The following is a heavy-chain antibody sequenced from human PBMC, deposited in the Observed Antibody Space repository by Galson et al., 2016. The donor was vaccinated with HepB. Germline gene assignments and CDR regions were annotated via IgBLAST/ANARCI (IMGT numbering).Heavy chain of an antibody. J-gene: IGHJ3*02. CDR1: GFTFSSYS. D-gene: IGHD3-3*01. CDR3: ARDVRSLWSAYSAQDAFDI. V-gene: IGHV3-21*01. CDR2: ISGSRTYI. Sequence: SLRLSCAASGFTFSSYSINWVRQAPGKGLEWVSSISGSRTYIYYADSVKGRFIISRDNAENSLYLHMNSLRAEDTAVYYCARDVRSLWSAYSAQDAFDIWGQGTKVTVSS.